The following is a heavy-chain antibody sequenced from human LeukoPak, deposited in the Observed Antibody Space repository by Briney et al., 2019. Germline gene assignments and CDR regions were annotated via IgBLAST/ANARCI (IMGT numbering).Heavy chain of an antibody. V-gene: IGHV3-11*04. Sequence: GGSLRLSCAVSGFTFSDYYMSWIRQAPGKGLEWVSYISSSGSTIYYADSVKGRFTISRDNAKNSLYLQMNSLRAEDTAVYYCARVSIPVIQLWFVDYWGQGTLVTVSS. J-gene: IGHJ4*02. D-gene: IGHD5-18*01. CDR3: ARVSIPVIQLWFVDY. CDR2: ISSSGSTI. CDR1: GFTFSDYY.